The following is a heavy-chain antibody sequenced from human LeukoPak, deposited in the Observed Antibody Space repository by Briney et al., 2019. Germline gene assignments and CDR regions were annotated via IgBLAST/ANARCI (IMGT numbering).Heavy chain of an antibody. CDR3: ATGHSVYKSFDY. CDR1: DYTFTNYD. Sequence: GASVKISCKAPDYTFTNYDINWVRQAPGQGLEWMGWIASYTANTKYEQKLQGRVTMTTDTSTSTAYMELRSLRSDDTAVYYCATGHSVYKSFDYWGQGTLVTVSS. V-gene: IGHV1-18*01. J-gene: IGHJ4*02. CDR2: IASYTANT. D-gene: IGHD3-10*01.